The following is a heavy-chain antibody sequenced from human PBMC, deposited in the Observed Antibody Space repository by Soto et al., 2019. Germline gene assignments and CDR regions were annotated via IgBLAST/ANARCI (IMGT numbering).Heavy chain of an antibody. CDR2: IYYSGST. J-gene: IGHJ4*02. V-gene: IGHV4-39*01. D-gene: IGHD2-8*01. Sequence: QLQLQESGPGLVKPSETLSLTCTVSGGSISSSSYYWGWIRQPPGKGLEWIGSIYYSGSTYYNPSLKSRVTISVDTSKNQFSLKLSSVTAADTAVYYCARRMALKVYATNYFDYWGQGTLVTVSS. CDR1: GGSISSSSYY. CDR3: ARRMALKVYATNYFDY.